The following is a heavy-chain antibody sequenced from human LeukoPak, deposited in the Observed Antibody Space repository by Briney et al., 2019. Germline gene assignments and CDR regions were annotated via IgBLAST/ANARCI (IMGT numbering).Heavy chain of an antibody. Sequence: GGSLRLSCAASGFTFSSYWMHWVRQAPGKGLVWVSRINSDGSSTNYADSVKGRFTISRGNAENTLYLQMNSLRAEDTAVYYCARKAAGLTFDYWGQGTLVTVSS. CDR1: GFTFSSYW. CDR3: ARKAAGLTFDY. V-gene: IGHV3-74*01. D-gene: IGHD6-13*01. J-gene: IGHJ4*02. CDR2: INSDGSST.